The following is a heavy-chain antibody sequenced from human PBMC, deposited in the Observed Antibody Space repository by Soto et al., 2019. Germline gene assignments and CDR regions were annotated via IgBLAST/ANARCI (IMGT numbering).Heavy chain of an antibody. Sequence: QVQLVQSGAEVKKPGSSVKVSCKASGGTFSSYAISWVRQAPGQGLEWMGGIIPIFGTANYAQKFQGRVTITADESTSTAYMELSSLRSEDTAVYYCAGPRTSIAVRRAGPGGMDVWGQGTTVTVSS. CDR2: IIPIFGTA. J-gene: IGHJ6*02. CDR3: AGPRTSIAVRRAGPGGMDV. CDR1: GGTFSSYA. V-gene: IGHV1-69*01. D-gene: IGHD6-6*01.